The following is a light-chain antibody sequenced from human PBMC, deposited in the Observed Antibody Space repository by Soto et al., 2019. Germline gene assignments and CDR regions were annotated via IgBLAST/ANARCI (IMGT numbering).Light chain of an antibody. V-gene: IGKV3-11*01. CDR2: DAS. J-gene: IGKJ5*01. Sequence: EVVLTPYPDTLTLSPGERATHSCRAIQVVSNSVAWYQPTPGLAPRRLTYDASNRATGIPARFSGSGSGTDFTLTISSLEPGDFAVYYCQQRRNWPPAITFVQGTRLE. CDR1: QVVSNS. CDR3: QQRRNWPPAIT.